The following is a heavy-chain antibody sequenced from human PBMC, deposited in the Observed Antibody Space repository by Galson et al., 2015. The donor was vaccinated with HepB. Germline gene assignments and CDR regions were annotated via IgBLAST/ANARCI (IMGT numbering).Heavy chain of an antibody. D-gene: IGHD3-10*01. J-gene: IGHJ4*02. V-gene: IGHV7-4-1*02. Sequence: SVKVSCKASGYTFTSYAMNWVRQAPGQGLEWMGWINTNTGNPTYAQGFTGRFVFSLDTSVSTAYLQISSLKAEDTAVYYCARDRITMVRVVIPAHGLGYWGQGTLVTVSS. CDR3: ARDRITMVRVVIPAHGLGY. CDR2: INTNTGNP. CDR1: GYTFTSYA.